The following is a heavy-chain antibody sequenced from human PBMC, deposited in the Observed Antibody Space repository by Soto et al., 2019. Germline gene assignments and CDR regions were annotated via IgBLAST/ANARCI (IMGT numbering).Heavy chain of an antibody. CDR2: MLHSGAT. CDR1: GVSISTSNW. CDR3: AKSVGWYAIDS. J-gene: IGHJ4*02. V-gene: IGHV4-4*02. D-gene: IGHD6-19*01. Sequence: QVQLQESGPGLVKPSGTLSLTCAVSGVSISTSNWWGWVRQSPGKGLEWIGDMLHSGATNYNPSLKSRVTISADKSKNQFSLKLNSVTAADTAVYYCAKSVGWYAIDSWGQGTLVIVSS.